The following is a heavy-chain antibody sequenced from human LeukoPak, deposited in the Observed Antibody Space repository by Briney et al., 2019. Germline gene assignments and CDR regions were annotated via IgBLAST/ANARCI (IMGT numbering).Heavy chain of an antibody. J-gene: IGHJ6*02. CDR3: ARVTDDYGDYYYGMDV. CDR1: GYTFIGYY. Sequence: ASVKVSCKASGYTFIGYYMHWVRQAPGQGLEWMGWINPNSGGTNYAQKFQSRVTMTRDTSISSAYMELSRLRSDDTAVYYCARVTDDYGDYYYGMDVWGQGTTVTVSS. V-gene: IGHV1-2*02. D-gene: IGHD4-17*01. CDR2: INPNSGGT.